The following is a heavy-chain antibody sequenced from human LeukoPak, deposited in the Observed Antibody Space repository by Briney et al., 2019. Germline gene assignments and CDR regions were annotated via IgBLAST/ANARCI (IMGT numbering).Heavy chain of an antibody. Sequence: GGSLRLSCAGSGFTLGSYAMSWVRQAPGKGLEWVSSISESGTHTYYADSVKGRFTISRDNAKNTLSLQMNSLSAEDTAVYSCAKAAVIIGLAAFDIWGQGTMVTVSS. CDR3: AKAAVIIGLAAFDI. D-gene: IGHD2-21*01. V-gene: IGHV3-23*01. CDR2: ISESGTHT. CDR1: GFTLGSYA. J-gene: IGHJ3*02.